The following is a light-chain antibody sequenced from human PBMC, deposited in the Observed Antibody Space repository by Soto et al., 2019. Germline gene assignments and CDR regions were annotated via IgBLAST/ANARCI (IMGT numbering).Light chain of an antibody. Sequence: DIEMTQSPSSLSASVGDRVTITCRAGQDINIYLAGYQQKPAKVPKLLISAASTLQSGVPSRCSGSGSGTAFTLTISCLQNEEVATDYCEKYDGAPLTFGGGTKVEIK. CDR2: AAS. CDR3: EKYDGAPLT. V-gene: IGKV1-27*01. CDR1: QDINIY. J-gene: IGKJ4*01.